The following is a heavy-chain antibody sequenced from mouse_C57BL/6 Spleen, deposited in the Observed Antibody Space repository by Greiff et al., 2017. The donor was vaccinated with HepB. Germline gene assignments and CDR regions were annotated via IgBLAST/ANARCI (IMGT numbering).Heavy chain of an antibody. Sequence: EVQWVESGGGLVKPGGSLKLSCAASGFTFSSYAMSWVRQTPEKRLEWVATISDGGSYTYYPDNVKGRFTISRDNAKNNLYLQMSHLKSEDTAMYYCARAYDYDEGAWFAYWGQGTLVTVSA. CDR3: ARAYDYDEGAWFAY. V-gene: IGHV5-4*01. D-gene: IGHD2-4*01. J-gene: IGHJ3*01. CDR2: ISDGGSYT. CDR1: GFTFSSYA.